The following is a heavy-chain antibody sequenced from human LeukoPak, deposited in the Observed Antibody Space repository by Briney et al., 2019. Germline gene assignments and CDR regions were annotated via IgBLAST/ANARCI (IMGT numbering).Heavy chain of an antibody. CDR3: AKGSRSSRGSFDY. CDR2: ISWNSGSI. J-gene: IGHJ4*02. Sequence: GRSLRLSCAASGFTFDDYAMHWVRQAPGEGLEWVSGISWNSGSIGYADSVKGRFTISRDNAKNSLYLQMNSLRAEDTALYYCAKGSRSSRGSFDYWGQGTLVTVSS. V-gene: IGHV3-9*01. D-gene: IGHD6-13*01. CDR1: GFTFDDYA.